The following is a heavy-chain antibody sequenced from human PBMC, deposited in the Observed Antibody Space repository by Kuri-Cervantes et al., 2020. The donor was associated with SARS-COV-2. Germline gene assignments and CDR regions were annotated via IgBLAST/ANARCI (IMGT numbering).Heavy chain of an antibody. V-gene: IGHV3-30-3*01. Sequence: GGLLRPPCAASGFTFSSYAMHGVHQAPGKGLEWVAVISYDGSNKYYADSVKGRFTISRDNSKNTLYLQMNGLRAEDTAVYYCAKDRVGVQDFWGQGTLVTVSS. CDR3: AKDRVGVQDF. D-gene: IGHD2-21*01. CDR1: GFTFSSYA. CDR2: ISYDGSNK. J-gene: IGHJ4*02.